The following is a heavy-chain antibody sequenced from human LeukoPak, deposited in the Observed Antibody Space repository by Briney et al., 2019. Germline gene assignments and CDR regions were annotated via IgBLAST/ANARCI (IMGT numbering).Heavy chain of an antibody. J-gene: IGHJ4*02. Sequence: ASVTLSFTASGYTFTSYDINWVRQATGQGLEWMGWMSPNSGNTGYAQKFQGRVTMTRNTTISTAYMDLRSPRSENTAVYYCARGGRYPRRDFDYWGQGTLVTVSS. D-gene: IGHD1-14*01. CDR3: ARGGRYPRRDFDY. CDR2: MSPNSGNT. V-gene: IGHV1-8*02. CDR1: GYTFTSYD.